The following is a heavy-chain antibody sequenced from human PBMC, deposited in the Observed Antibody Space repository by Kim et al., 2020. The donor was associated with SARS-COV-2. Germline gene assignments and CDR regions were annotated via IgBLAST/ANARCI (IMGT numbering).Heavy chain of an antibody. CDR2: VIPTIGIG. Sequence: SVKVSCKAAGGTFSSYTITWVRQAPGQGLEWMGSVIPTIGIGNNAQRFRDRVTITADKYTGTVYLELSSLTLDDTAVYFCAKVRNSPPAFGLDVWGQGTTVIVSS. V-gene: IGHV1-69*02. CDR3: AKVRNSPPAFGLDV. D-gene: IGHD1-7*01. J-gene: IGHJ6*02. CDR1: GGTFSSYT.